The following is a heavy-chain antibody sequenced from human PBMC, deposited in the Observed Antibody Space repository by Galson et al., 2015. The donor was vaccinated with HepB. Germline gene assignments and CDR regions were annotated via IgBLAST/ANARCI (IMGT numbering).Heavy chain of an antibody. CDR1: GFTFSSYA. Sequence: SLRLSCAASGFTFSSYAMHWVRQAPGKGLEYVSAISSNGGSTYYADSVRGRFTISRDNSKNTLYLQMSSLRAEDTAVYYCVRSQLRQWLVMFAPESPYYYYGMDVWGQGTTVTVSS. J-gene: IGHJ6*02. D-gene: IGHD6-19*01. CDR2: ISSNGGST. CDR3: VRSQLRQWLVMFAPESPYYYYGMDV. V-gene: IGHV3-64D*06.